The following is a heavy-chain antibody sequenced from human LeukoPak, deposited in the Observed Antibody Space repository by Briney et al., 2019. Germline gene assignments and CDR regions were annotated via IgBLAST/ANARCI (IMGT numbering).Heavy chain of an antibody. D-gene: IGHD5-18*01. CDR1: GGSISSGGYS. CDR2: IYHSGST. J-gene: IGHJ4*02. Sequence: SETLSLTCAVSGGSISSGGYSWSWIRQPPGKGLEWIGYIYHSGSTYYNPSLKSRVTISVDRPKNQFSLKLSSVTAADTAVYYCARNSYGTPRSPYYFDYWGQGTLVTVSS. CDR3: ARNSYGTPRSPYYFDY. V-gene: IGHV4-30-2*01.